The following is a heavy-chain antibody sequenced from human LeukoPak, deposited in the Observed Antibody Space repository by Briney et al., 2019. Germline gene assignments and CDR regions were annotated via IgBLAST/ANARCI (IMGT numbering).Heavy chain of an antibody. V-gene: IGHV3-7*01. CDR2: INQDGGEK. CDR1: GFTFSTYW. CDR3: ARDKLSGAWTRSLFDY. Sequence: GGSLRLSCSTSGFTFSTYWMSWVRQAPEKGLEWVAHINQDGGEKNYVDSVKGRFTISRDNAKNSLYLQMNSLTAEDTAVYYCARDKLSGAWTRSLFDYWGQGTLVTVSS. D-gene: IGHD1-1*01. J-gene: IGHJ4*02.